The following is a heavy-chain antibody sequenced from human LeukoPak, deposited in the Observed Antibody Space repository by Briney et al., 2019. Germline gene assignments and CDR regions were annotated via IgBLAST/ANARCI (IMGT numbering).Heavy chain of an antibody. CDR3: SRDKGDRDNVFAY. CDR2: INSDGSST. Sequence: GGSLRLSCAASGFIFSTYWMHWVRQVPGKGLVWVSRINSDGSSTVYADSVKGRFTISRDNAENTLYLQMNSLRAEDTAVYYCSRDKGDRDNVFAYWGQGTLVTVSS. V-gene: IGHV3-74*01. J-gene: IGHJ4*02. CDR1: GFIFSTYW. D-gene: IGHD3-16*01.